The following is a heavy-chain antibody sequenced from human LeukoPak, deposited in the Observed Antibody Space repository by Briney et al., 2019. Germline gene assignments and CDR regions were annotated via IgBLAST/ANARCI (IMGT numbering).Heavy chain of an antibody. CDR1: GGSFSGYY. V-gene: IGHV4-34*01. CDR2: INHSGST. Sequence: PSETLSLTCAVYGGSFSGYYWSWIREPPGKGLEWIGEINHSGSTNYNPSLKSRVTISVDTSKNQFSLKLSSVTAADTAVYYCARGSKDGYNYYYYYYMDVWGKGTTVTASS. D-gene: IGHD5-24*01. CDR3: ARGSKDGYNYYYYYYMDV. J-gene: IGHJ6*03.